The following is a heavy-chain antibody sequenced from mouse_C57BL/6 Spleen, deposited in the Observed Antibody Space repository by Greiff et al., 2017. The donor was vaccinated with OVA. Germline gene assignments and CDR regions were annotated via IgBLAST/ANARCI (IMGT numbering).Heavy chain of an antibody. CDR2: IDPANGNT. CDR1: GFNIKNTY. D-gene: IGHD1-1*01. Sequence: VQLQQSVAELVRPGASVKLSCTASGFNIKNTYMHWVKQRPEQGLECIGRIDPANGNTKYAPKFKGKATITADTSSNTAYLQLSSLTSEDTAIYYCARTLYGSSRDFDYWGQGTTLTVSS. V-gene: IGHV14-3*01. CDR3: ARTLYGSSRDFDY. J-gene: IGHJ2*01.